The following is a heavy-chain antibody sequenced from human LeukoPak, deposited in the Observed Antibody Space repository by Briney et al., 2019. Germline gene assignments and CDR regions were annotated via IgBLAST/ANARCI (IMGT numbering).Heavy chain of an antibody. J-gene: IGHJ4*02. CDR1: GFTFSSYS. Sequence: LPGGSLRLSCAASGFTFSSYSMSWVRQAPGKGLEWVSIISDSGANTYYADSVRGRFTISRDNAKNSLYLQMNSLRAEDTAVYYCASSRYYYDSSGYYHRGGYFDYWGQGTLVTVSS. V-gene: IGHV3-23*01. CDR2: ISDSGANT. CDR3: ASSRYYYDSSGYYHRGGYFDY. D-gene: IGHD3-22*01.